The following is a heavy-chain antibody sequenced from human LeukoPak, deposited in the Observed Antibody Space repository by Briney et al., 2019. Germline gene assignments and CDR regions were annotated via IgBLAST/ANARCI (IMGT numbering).Heavy chain of an antibody. CDR3: AKYPELSTNFDY. J-gene: IGHJ4*02. V-gene: IGHV3-11*01. CDR1: GFTFSDYY. Sequence: GGSLRLSCAASGFTFSDYYMSWIRQAPGKGLEWVSYISSSGSTIYYADSVKGRFTISRDNSKNTLYLQMNSLRAEDTAVYYCAKYPELSTNFDYWGQGTLVTVSS. D-gene: IGHD3-16*02. CDR2: ISSSGSTI.